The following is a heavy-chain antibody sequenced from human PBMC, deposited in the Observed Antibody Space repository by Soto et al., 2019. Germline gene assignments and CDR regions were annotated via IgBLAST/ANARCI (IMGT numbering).Heavy chain of an antibody. CDR1: GYRFTSYW. Sequence: PGESLKISCKGSGYRFTSYWIGWVRQMPGRGLEWMGIIYPDDSETRYSPSFQGQVTISAGKSIRTSCLRWSSLLASDAAIYYCATGVYNYAFRTHGYNWFDKWGQGTLVTVSS. CDR3: ATGVYNYAFRTHGYNWFDK. CDR2: IYPDDSET. J-gene: IGHJ5*02. D-gene: IGHD5-18*01. V-gene: IGHV5-51*01.